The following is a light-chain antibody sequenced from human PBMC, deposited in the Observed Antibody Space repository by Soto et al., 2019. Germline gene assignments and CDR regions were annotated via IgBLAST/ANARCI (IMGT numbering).Light chain of an antibody. Sequence: EIQMTQSPSSLSASVGDRVTITCRASETISSHLNWYQQKAGKAPKLLIHAASGLQTGVPSRFSGSGSGTAYTRTINCLQPEDFATYYCQQSSGTLSWTFGQGNRV. J-gene: IGKJ1*01. CDR3: QQSSGTLSWT. CDR1: ETISSH. CDR2: AAS. V-gene: IGKV1-39*01.